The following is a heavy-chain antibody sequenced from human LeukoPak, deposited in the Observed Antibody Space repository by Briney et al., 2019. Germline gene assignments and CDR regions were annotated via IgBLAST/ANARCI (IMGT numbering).Heavy chain of an antibody. CDR1: GFTFSSYA. Sequence: GGSLRLSCAASGFTFSSYAMSWVRQVPGKGLEWVSGISGSGGNTHSADSVKGRFTISRDNSKNTLYLQMNSLRAEDTAVYYCAKATVTTFADYFDYWGQGTLVTLSS. D-gene: IGHD4-11*01. V-gene: IGHV3-23*01. CDR2: ISGSGGNT. J-gene: IGHJ4*02. CDR3: AKATVTTFADYFDY.